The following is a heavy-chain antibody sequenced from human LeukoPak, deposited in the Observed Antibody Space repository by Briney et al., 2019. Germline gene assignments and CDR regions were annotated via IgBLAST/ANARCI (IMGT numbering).Heavy chain of an antibody. D-gene: IGHD2-21*02. CDR3: AKTASEYYFDY. Sequence: SVKVSCKASGGTFSSYAISWVRQAPGQGLEWMGRIIPIFGIANYAQKFQGRVTITADKSTRTAYMELSSLRSEDTAVYYCAKTASEYYFDYWGQGTLVTVSS. J-gene: IGHJ4*02. CDR1: GGTFSSYA. CDR2: IIPIFGIA. V-gene: IGHV1-69*04.